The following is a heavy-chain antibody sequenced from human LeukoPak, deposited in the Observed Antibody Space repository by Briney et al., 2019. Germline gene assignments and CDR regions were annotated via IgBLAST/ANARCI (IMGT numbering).Heavy chain of an antibody. Sequence: GGSLRLSCAASGFAFSSYEMNWVRQAPGKGLEWVSYIGSSASTIYYADSVKGRFTISRDNAKKSLYLQMDSLRAEDTAVYYCARSPLFDWWGQGTLVTVSS. J-gene: IGHJ4*02. V-gene: IGHV3-48*03. CDR3: ARSPLFDW. CDR2: IGSSASTI. CDR1: GFAFSSYE.